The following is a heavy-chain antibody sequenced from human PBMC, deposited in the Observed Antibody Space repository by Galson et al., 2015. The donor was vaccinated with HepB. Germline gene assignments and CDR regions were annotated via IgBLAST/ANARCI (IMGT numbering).Heavy chain of an antibody. D-gene: IGHD3-3*01. J-gene: IGHJ4*02. CDR2: ISAYNGNT. CDR3: ARDQVRAAIFGVVPFDY. CDR1: GYTFTSYG. V-gene: IGHV1-18*04. Sequence: SVKVSCKASGYTFTSYGISWVRQAPGQGLEWMGWISAYNGNTNYAQKLQGRVTMTTDTSTSTAYMELRSLRSDDTAVYYCARDQVRAAIFGVVPFDYWGQGTLVTVSS.